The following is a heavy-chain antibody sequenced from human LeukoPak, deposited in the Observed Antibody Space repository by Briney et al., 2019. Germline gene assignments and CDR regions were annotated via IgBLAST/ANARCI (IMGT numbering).Heavy chain of an antibody. CDR1: GYTFTGYY. V-gene: IGHV1-18*04. Sequence: AASVKVSCKASGYTFTGYYMHWVRQAPGQGLEWMGWISAYNGNTNYAQKLQGRVTMTTDTSTSTAYMELRSLRSDDTAVYYCARDWGCSSTSCSVAGIYYYYMDVWGKGTTVTVSS. CDR2: ISAYNGNT. CDR3: ARDWGCSSTSCSVAGIYYYYMDV. J-gene: IGHJ6*03. D-gene: IGHD2-2*01.